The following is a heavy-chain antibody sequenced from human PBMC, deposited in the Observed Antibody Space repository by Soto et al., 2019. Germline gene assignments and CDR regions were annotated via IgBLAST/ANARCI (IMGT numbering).Heavy chain of an antibody. CDR1: GYTFTSYY. D-gene: IGHD3-10*01. Sequence: ASVKVSCKASGYTFTSYYMHWVRQAPGQGLEWMGIINPSGGSTSYAQKFQGRATMTRDTSTSTVYMELSSLRSEDTAVYYCARDMVRGARIMDVWGQGTTVTVSS. J-gene: IGHJ6*02. V-gene: IGHV1-46*01. CDR2: INPSGGST. CDR3: ARDMVRGARIMDV.